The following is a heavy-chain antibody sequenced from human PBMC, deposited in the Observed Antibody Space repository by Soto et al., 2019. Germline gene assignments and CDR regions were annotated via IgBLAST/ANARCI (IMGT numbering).Heavy chain of an antibody. CDR3: ARDKDRQQLGGNYYYILAV. V-gene: IGHV1-69*12. CDR2: IMPVFATP. D-gene: IGHD3-3*02. Sequence: QVQLMQSGAEVKKPGSSVKVSCKASGGTFSTSAISWVRQAPGEGLEWVGGIMPVFATPDYAQKFQGRVTTSADESTTTAYLELTSLTTDDTAVYYCARDKDRQQLGGNYYYILAVWGQGTAITVSS. CDR1: GGTFSTSA. J-gene: IGHJ6*02.